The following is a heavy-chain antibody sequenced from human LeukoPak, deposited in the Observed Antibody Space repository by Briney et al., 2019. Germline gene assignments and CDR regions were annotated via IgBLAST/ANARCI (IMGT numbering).Heavy chain of an antibody. D-gene: IGHD6-19*01. CDR3: ARGRGYSSGWYMDY. Sequence: SETLSLTCAVYGGSFSGYYWSWIRQPPGKGLEWIGEINHSGSTNYNPSLKGRVTISVDTSKNQFSLKLSSVTAADTAVYYCARGRGYSSGWYMDYWGQGTLVTVSS. V-gene: IGHV4-34*01. CDR2: INHSGST. CDR1: GGSFSGYY. J-gene: IGHJ4*02.